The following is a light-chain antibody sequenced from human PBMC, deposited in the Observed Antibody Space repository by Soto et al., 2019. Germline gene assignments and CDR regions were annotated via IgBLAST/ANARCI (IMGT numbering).Light chain of an antibody. CDR2: GAS. CDR3: QQYNNWPPWT. V-gene: IGKV3-15*01. Sequence: EIVMTQSPATLSVSPGERATLSCRASQSVSSDLAWYQQKPGQAPRLLIYGASSRATGIPARFSGSGSGTEFPLTISSLQSEDFAVYYCQQYNNWPPWTFGQGTKVEI. J-gene: IGKJ1*01. CDR1: QSVSSD.